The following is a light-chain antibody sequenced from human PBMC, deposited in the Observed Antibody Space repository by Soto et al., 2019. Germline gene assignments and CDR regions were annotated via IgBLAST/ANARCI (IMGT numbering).Light chain of an antibody. J-gene: IGKJ4*01. CDR2: GAS. Sequence: IQLTQSPSSLSASVGDRVTITCRASRGISNYLAWYQQKPGKVPKLLIYGASSLHSGVPSRFSGSGSGTDFTLTISSLQPEDFATYYCQQLNTYPLTFGGGTRWIS. CDR3: QQLNTYPLT. V-gene: IGKV1-9*01. CDR1: RGISNY.